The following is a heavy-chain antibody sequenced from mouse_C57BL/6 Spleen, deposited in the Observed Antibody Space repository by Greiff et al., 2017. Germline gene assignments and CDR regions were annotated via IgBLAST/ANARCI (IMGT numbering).Heavy chain of an antibody. CDR1: GYTFTSYW. CDR2: IYPGSGST. J-gene: IGHJ4*01. V-gene: IGHV1-55*01. Sequence: QVQLQQPGAELVKPGASVKMSCKASGYTFTSYWITWVKQRPGQGLEWIGDIYPGSGSTNYNEKFKSKATLTVDTSSSTAYRQLSRLTSEESAVYYCAGITTGSYYYAMDYWGQGTSVTVAS. D-gene: IGHD2-4*01. CDR3: AGITTGSYYYAMDY.